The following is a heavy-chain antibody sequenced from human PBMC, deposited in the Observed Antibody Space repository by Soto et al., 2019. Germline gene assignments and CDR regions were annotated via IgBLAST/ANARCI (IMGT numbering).Heavy chain of an antibody. D-gene: IGHD5-18*01. V-gene: IGHV5-10-1*01. CDR3: ARLATKEQLWTLYYYYYGMDV. J-gene: IGHJ6*02. Sequence: GESLKISCKGSGYSFTIYWISWVRQMPGKGLEWMGRIDPSDSYTNYSPSFQGHVTISADKSISTAYLQWSSLKASDTAMYYCARLATKEQLWTLYYYYYGMDVWGQGTTVTVSS. CDR1: GYSFTIYW. CDR2: IDPSDSYT.